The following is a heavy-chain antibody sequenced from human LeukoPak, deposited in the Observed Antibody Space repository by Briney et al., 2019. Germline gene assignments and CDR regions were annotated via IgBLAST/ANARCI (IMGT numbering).Heavy chain of an antibody. V-gene: IGHV3-23*01. CDR1: GFTFSNYW. CDR3: ARGQEFDDGVFDS. Sequence: GGSLRLPCVASGFTFSNYWMSWVRQAPGKGLEWVSTIRSNGATAYNADSVKGRFTISRDNSKNTVYLQMNSLRVEDTAIYYCARGQEFDDGVFDSWGQGTLVTVSS. J-gene: IGHJ4*02. CDR2: IRSNGATA. D-gene: IGHD1-1*01.